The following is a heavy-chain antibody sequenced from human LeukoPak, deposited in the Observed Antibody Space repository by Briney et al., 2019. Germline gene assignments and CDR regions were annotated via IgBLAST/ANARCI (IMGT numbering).Heavy chain of an antibody. V-gene: IGHV3-21*01. Sequence: PGGSLRLSCAASGFTFSSYSMNWVRQAPGKGLEWVSSISSSSSYIYYADSVKGRFTISRDNAKNSLYLQMNSLRAEDTAVYYCARDLSGIAARPLDYWGQGTLVTVSS. CDR3: ARDLSGIAARPLDY. J-gene: IGHJ4*02. CDR2: ISSSSSYI. CDR1: GFTFSSYS. D-gene: IGHD6-6*01.